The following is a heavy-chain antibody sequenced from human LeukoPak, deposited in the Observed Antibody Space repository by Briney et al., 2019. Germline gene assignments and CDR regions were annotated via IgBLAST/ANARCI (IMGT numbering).Heavy chain of an antibody. Sequence: PGGSLRLSCAASGFTFSSYSMNWVRQAPGKGLEWVSYISSSSSTIYYADSVKGRFTISRDNAKNSLYLQMNSLRAEDTAVYYCASRGSRDGYNPTGYYFDYWGQGTLVTVSS. CDR1: GFTFSSYS. CDR2: ISSSSSTI. D-gene: IGHD5-24*01. V-gene: IGHV3-48*04. CDR3: ASRGSRDGYNPTGYYFDY. J-gene: IGHJ4*02.